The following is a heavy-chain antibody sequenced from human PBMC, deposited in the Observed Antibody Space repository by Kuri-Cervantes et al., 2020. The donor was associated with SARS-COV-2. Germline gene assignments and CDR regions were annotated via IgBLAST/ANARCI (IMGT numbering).Heavy chain of an antibody. CDR3: TRYSYYDGAGYRQDAFDM. CDR2: ISNTGSTI. J-gene: IGHJ3*02. D-gene: IGHD3-22*01. CDR1: GFPFSSYE. Sequence: GGPLRLSCAASGFPFSSYEINWVRQAPGRGLEWLSYISNTGSTIYYADSVKGRFNISRDNAKNSLSLQMNSLRAEDTAVYYCTRYSYYDGAGYRQDAFDMWGQGTMVTVSS. V-gene: IGHV3-48*03.